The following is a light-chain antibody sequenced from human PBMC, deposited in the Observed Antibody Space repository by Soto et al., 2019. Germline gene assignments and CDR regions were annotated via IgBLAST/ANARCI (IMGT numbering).Light chain of an antibody. Sequence: IVLTQAPATLSFSPGERATLSCRASQSVSSALAWYQQKPGQAPRLLIYGASTRATGIPARFSGSGSGTEFTLTISSLQSEDFAVYYCQQYNNWPITFGQGTRLEI. CDR1: QSVSSA. V-gene: IGKV3-15*01. J-gene: IGKJ5*01. CDR2: GAS. CDR3: QQYNNWPIT.